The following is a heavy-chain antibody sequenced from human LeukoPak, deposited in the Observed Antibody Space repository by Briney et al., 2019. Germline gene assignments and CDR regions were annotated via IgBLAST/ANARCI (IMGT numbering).Heavy chain of an antibody. V-gene: IGHV1-2*02. Sequence: ASVEVSCKASGYTFTGYYMHWVRQAPGQGLEWMGWINPNSGGTNYARKFQGRVTMTRDTSISTAYMELSRLRSDDTAVYYCARESAIAAALDYWGQGTLVTVSS. CDR2: INPNSGGT. J-gene: IGHJ4*02. D-gene: IGHD6-13*01. CDR3: ARESAIAAALDY. CDR1: GYTFTGYY.